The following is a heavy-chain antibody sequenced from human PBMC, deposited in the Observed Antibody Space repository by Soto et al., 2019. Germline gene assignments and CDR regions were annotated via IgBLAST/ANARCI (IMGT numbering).Heavy chain of an antibody. Sequence: SETLSLTCTVSGGSISSYYWSWIRQPPGKGLEWIGYIYYSGSTNYNPSLKSRVTISVDTSKNQFSLKLSSVTAADTAVYYCARDHLSITIFGVVNRNYMDVWGKGTTVTVSS. CDR3: ARDHLSITIFGVVNRNYMDV. CDR1: GGSISSYY. CDR2: IYYSGST. V-gene: IGHV4-59*01. J-gene: IGHJ6*03. D-gene: IGHD3-3*01.